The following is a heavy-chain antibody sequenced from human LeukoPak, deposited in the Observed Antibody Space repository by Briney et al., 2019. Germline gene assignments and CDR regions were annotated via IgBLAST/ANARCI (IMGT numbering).Heavy chain of an antibody. CDR2: ISSNGYNT. J-gene: IGHJ4*02. CDR1: GFIFSKYW. Sequence: GGSLRLSCAASGFIFSKYWTTWVRQAPGKGLEHVSGISSNGYNTYYANSVKGRFTISRDNSKNTLYLQMGSLRAEDMAVYYCARRPVSSLYYFDYWGQGTLVTVSS. V-gene: IGHV3-64*01. CDR3: ARRPVSSLYYFDY. D-gene: IGHD2/OR15-2a*01.